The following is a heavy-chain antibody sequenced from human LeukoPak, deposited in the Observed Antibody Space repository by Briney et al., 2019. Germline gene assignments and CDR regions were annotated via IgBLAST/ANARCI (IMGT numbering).Heavy chain of an antibody. CDR2: ISGSGGDT. V-gene: IGHV3-23*01. J-gene: IGHJ5*02. D-gene: IGHD6-19*01. Sequence: PGGSLRRSCAASGFTFSSYALSWVRQAPGKGPEWVSVISGSGGDTYYAHSVKGRFTSSRDNSKNTLYLQMNSLRAEDTAVYYCAKKVAGANNCFYPWGQGTLVTVSS. CDR1: GFTFSSYA. CDR3: AKKVAGANNCFYP.